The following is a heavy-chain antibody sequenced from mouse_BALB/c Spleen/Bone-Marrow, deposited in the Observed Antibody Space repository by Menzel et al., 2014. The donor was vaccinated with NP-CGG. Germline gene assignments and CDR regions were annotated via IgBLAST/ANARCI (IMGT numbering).Heavy chain of an antibody. CDR3: AKRGSNHWYFDV. D-gene: IGHD1-1*01. CDR1: GFTFSSFG. V-gene: IGHV5-17*02. J-gene: IGHJ1*01. CDR2: ISSGSSTI. Sequence: EVQGVESGGGLVQPGGSRKLSCAASGFTFSSFGMHWVRQAPEKGLEWVAYISSGSSTIYYADTVKGRFNIYRDNPKNTLFLQMTSQRSKVTAMYYCAKRGSNHWYFDVWGAGTSVTVSS.